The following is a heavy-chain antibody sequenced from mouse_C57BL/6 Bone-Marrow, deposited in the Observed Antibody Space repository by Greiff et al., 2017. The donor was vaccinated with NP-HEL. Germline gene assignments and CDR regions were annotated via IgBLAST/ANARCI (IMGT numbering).Heavy chain of an antibody. D-gene: IGHD3-2*02. V-gene: IGHV2-6-1*01. J-gene: IGHJ4*01. CDR2: IWSDGST. Sequence: QVQLKESGPGLVAPSQRLSITCTVSGFSLTSYGVHWVRQPPGKGLEWLVVIWSDGSTTYNSALKSRLSISKDNSKSQVFLKMNSLQTDDTAMYYCARQIDSSCYYAMDYWGQGTSVTVSS. CDR1: GFSLTSYG. CDR3: ARQIDSSCYYAMDY.